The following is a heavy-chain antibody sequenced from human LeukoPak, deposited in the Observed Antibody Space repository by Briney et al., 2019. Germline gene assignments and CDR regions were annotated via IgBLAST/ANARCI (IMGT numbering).Heavy chain of an antibody. V-gene: IGHV3-23*01. D-gene: IGHD6-19*01. CDR2: ISGSGGST. Sequence: GGSLRLSCAASGFTFSSYAMSWVRQAPGKGLEWVSAISGSGGSTYYADSVKGRFTISRDNSKNTLYLQMNSLRAEDTAVYYCAEGRAVAGYYYYGMDVWGQGTTVTVSS. CDR3: AEGRAVAGYYYYGMDV. J-gene: IGHJ6*02. CDR1: GFTFSSYA.